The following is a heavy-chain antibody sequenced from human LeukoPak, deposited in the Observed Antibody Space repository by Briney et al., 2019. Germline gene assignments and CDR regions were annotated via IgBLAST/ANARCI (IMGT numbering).Heavy chain of an antibody. D-gene: IGHD3-9*01. CDR3: ARWGFRDILLPGGNWFDP. J-gene: IGHJ5*02. CDR2: IYTSGST. V-gene: IGHV4-61*02. Sequence: TPSQTLSLTCTVSGGSISSGSYYWSWIRQPAGKELEWIGRIYTSGSTNYNPSLKSRVTISVDTSKNQFSLKLSSVTAADTAVYYCARWGFRDILLPGGNWFDPWGQGTLVTVSS. CDR1: GGSISSGSYY.